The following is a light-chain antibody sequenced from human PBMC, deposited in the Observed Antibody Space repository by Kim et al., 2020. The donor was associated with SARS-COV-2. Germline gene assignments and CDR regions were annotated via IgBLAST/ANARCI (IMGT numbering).Light chain of an antibody. V-gene: IGKV1-5*03. J-gene: IGKJ2*02. CDR3: QQYSSYSSCT. CDR1: QNIYSW. Sequence: ASVEAGVTITCRASQNIYSWLAWYQQKPGKAPNLLIYKASTLESGVPSRFSGSGSGTEFTLTISSQQPDDFATYYCQQYSSYSSCTFGQGTKLEI. CDR2: KAS.